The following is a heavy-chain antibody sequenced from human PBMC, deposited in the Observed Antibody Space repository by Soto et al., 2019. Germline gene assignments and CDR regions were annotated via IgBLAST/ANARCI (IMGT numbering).Heavy chain of an antibody. Sequence: SLILSCAASGFTFDDYAMHWVRQAPGKGLEWVSGISWNSDNIGYADSVKGRFTISRDNVKNSLYLQMNSLRAEDTALYYCAKDLYSNYGDAFDIWGQGTMVTVSS. D-gene: IGHD4-4*01. CDR3: AKDLYSNYGDAFDI. V-gene: IGHV3-9*01. CDR2: ISWNSDNI. CDR1: GFTFDDYA. J-gene: IGHJ3*02.